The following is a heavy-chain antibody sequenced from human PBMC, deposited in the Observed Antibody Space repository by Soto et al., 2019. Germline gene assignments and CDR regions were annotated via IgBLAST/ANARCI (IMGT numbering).Heavy chain of an antibody. CDR2: INPNSGGT. V-gene: IGHV1-2*04. D-gene: IGHD2-8*01. CDR3: ARDYCTNGVCYTYY. Sequence: ASVKVSCKASGYTFTGYYMHWVRQAPGQGLEWMGWINPNSGGTNYAQKFQGWVTVTRDTSISTAYMELSRLRSDDTAVYYCARDYCTNGVCYTYYWGQGTLVTVSS. CDR1: GYTFTGYY. J-gene: IGHJ4*02.